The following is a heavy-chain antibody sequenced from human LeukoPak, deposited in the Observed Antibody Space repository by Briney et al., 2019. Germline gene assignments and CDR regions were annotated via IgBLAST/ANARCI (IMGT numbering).Heavy chain of an antibody. CDR1: GFTFDDYA. CDR3: AKGHYDILTGYHYDAFDI. V-gene: IGHV3-9*01. D-gene: IGHD3-9*01. J-gene: IGHJ3*02. Sequence: GGSLRLSCAASGFTFDDYAMHWVRQAPGKGLEWVSGISWNSGSIGYADSVKGRFTISRDNAKNSLYLQMNSLRAEDTALYYCAKGHYDILTGYHYDAFDIWGQGTMVTVSS. CDR2: ISWNSGSI.